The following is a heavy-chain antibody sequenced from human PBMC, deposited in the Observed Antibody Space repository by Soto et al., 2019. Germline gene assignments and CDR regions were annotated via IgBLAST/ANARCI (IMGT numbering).Heavy chain of an antibody. D-gene: IGHD3-22*01. J-gene: IGHJ4*02. CDR3: TTGLSNGYYNFDY. CDR1: GFTFNNAW. V-gene: IGHV3-15*01. CDR2: IKGEADGGTT. Sequence: HLVESGGGLVKPGGSLRLSCSASGFTFNNAWMSWVRQAPGTGLEWVGRIKGEADGGTTDYAAPVKGRITISRDHSKDTLYLRMNSLKTEDTAVYYCTTGLSNGYYNFDYWGQGTPVTVSS.